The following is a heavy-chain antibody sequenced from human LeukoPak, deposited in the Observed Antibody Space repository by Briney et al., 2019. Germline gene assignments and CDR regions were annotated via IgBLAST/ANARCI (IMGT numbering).Heavy chain of an antibody. V-gene: IGHV3-21*01. Sequence: GGSLRLSCAASGFTFSSYSMNWVRQAPGKGLEWVSSISSSSSYIYYADSVKGRFTISRDNAKNSLYLQMNSLRAEDTAVYYCARGGWYLYDALDIWGQGTLVTVSS. CDR1: GFTFSSYS. D-gene: IGHD6-19*01. J-gene: IGHJ3*02. CDR3: ARGGWYLYDALDI. CDR2: ISSSSSYI.